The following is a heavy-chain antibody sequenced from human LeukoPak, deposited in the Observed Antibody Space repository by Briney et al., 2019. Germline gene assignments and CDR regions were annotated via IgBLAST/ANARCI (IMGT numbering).Heavy chain of an antibody. CDR1: GGPISSYY. V-gene: IGHV4-59*01. D-gene: IGHD3-3*01. CDR2: IYYSGST. CDR3: ARTLPIFGAMDV. Sequence: SETLSLTCTVSGGPISSYYWSWIRQPPGKGLEWIGYIYYSGSTNYNPSLKSRVTISVDTSKNQFSLKLSSVTAADTAVYYCARTLPIFGAMDVWGKGTTVTVSS. J-gene: IGHJ6*04.